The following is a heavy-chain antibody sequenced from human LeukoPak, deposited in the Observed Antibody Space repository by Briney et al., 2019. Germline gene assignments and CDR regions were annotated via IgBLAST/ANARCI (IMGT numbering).Heavy chain of an antibody. Sequence: GGSLRLSCAASGFTSSSYWMSWVRQAPGKGLEWVANIKQDGSEKYYVDSVKGRFTISRDNAKNSLYLEMNSLRAEDTVVYYCASRRGDYWGQGTLVTVSS. V-gene: IGHV3-7*01. J-gene: IGHJ4*02. CDR1: GFTSSSYW. CDR2: IKQDGSEK. CDR3: ASRRGDY. D-gene: IGHD3-10*01.